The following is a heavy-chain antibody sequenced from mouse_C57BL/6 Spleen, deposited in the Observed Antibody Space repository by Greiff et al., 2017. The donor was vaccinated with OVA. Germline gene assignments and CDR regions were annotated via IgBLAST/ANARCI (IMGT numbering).Heavy chain of an antibody. V-gene: IGHV1-61*01. Sequence: QVQLQQPGAELVRPGSSVKLSCKASGYTFTSYWMDWVKQRPGQGLEWIGNIYPSDSETHYNQKFKDKATLTVDKSSSTAYMQLSSLTSEDSAVYYCASWDPRGGFAYWGQGTLVTVSA. CDR3: ASWDPRGGFAY. D-gene: IGHD4-1*01. J-gene: IGHJ3*01. CDR1: GYTFTSYW. CDR2: IYPSDSET.